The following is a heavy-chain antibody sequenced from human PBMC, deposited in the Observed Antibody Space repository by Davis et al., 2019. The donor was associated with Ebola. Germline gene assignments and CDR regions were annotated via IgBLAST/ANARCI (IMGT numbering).Heavy chain of an antibody. D-gene: IGHD1-26*01. CDR2: IIPILGIA. CDR3: ARDRDSGSSSASVGMDV. Sequence: SVKVSCKASGGTFSSYTISWVRQAPGQGLEWMGRIIPILGIANYAQKFQGRVTITADKSTSTAYMELSSLRSEDTAVYYCARDRDSGSSSASVGMDVWGQGTTVTVSS. CDR1: GGTFSSYT. J-gene: IGHJ6*02. V-gene: IGHV1-69*04.